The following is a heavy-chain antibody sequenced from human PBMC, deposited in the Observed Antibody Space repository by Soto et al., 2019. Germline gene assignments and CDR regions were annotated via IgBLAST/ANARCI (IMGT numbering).Heavy chain of an antibody. Sequence: SETLSLTCAVYGGSFSGYYWAWIRQPPGKGLEWIGYVHSNGNTHHNPSLKSRVTISVDTSKNQFSLKLTSVTAADTAVYYCARSVFPWGQGTLVTVSS. V-gene: IGHV4-59*12. CDR2: VHSNGNT. CDR1: GGSFSGYY. J-gene: IGHJ5*02. CDR3: ARSVFP.